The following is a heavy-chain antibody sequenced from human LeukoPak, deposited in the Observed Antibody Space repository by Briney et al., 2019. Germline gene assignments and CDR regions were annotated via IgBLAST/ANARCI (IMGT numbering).Heavy chain of an antibody. D-gene: IGHD3-22*01. J-gene: IGHJ6*03. CDR1: TLTFSSYG. CDR2: ISGSGGST. V-gene: IGHV3-23*01. CDR3: AKDDSWGIRLVINYYYYYMDV. Sequence: PGGSLRLSCAASTLTFSSYGMSWVRQAPGKGLEWVSSISGSGGSTYYADSVKGRFTISRDNSKNTLYLQMNSLRAEDTAVYYCAKDDSWGIRLVINYYYYYMDVWGKGTTVTISS.